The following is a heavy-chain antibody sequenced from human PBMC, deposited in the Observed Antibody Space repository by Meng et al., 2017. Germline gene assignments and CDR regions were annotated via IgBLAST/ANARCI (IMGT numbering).Heavy chain of an antibody. Sequence: ASVKVSCKASGYTFTGYYMHWVRQAPGQGLEWMGRINPNSGGTNYAQKFQGRVTMTRDTSISTAYMELSRLRSDDTAVYYCARLDSSGGTGHDDYWGQGTLVTVSS. J-gene: IGHJ4*02. CDR1: GYTFTGYY. CDR3: ARLDSSGGTGHDDY. D-gene: IGHD3-22*01. V-gene: IGHV1-2*06. CDR2: INPNSGGT.